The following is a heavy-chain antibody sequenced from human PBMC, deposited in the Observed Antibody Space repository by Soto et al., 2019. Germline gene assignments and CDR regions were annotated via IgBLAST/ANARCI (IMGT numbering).Heavy chain of an antibody. CDR3: ARGVQRQLRGSYGMDV. J-gene: IGHJ6*01. CDR2: ISYDGSNK. V-gene: IGHV3-30-3*01. Sequence: PGGSLRLSCAASGFTFSSYAMHWVRQAPCKGLEWVAVISYDGSNKYYADSVKGRFTISRDNSKNTLYLQMNSLRAEDTAVYYCARGVQRQLRGSYGMDVLGQGTTLTVSS. D-gene: IGHD5-18*01. CDR1: GFTFSSYA.